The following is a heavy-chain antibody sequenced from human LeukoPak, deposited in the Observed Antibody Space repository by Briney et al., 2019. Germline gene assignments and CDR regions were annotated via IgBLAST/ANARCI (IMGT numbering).Heavy chain of an antibody. D-gene: IGHD3-16*02. V-gene: IGHV4-39*07. Sequence: SETLSLTCTVSGGSISSSSYYWGWIRQPPGEGLEWIGSIYYSGSTYYNPSLKSRVTISVDTSKNQFSLKLSSVTASDTAVYYCARVVAPGGFRLGELSLDYWGQGTLVTVSS. J-gene: IGHJ4*02. CDR1: GGSISSSSYY. CDR2: IYYSGST. CDR3: ARVVAPGGFRLGELSLDY.